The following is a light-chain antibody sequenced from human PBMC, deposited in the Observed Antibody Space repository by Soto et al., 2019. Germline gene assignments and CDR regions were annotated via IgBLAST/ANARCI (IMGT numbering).Light chain of an antibody. CDR3: QSYDSSLSADV. V-gene: IGLV1-40*01. CDR1: SSNIGAGYD. J-gene: IGLJ2*01. Sequence: QAVVTQPPSVSGAPGQRVTISCTGSSSNIGAGYDVHWYQQFPGTAPKLLIYGNGNRPSGVPDRFSGSKSGTSASLAITGLQAEDEADYYCQSYDSSLSADVFGGGTQLTVL. CDR2: GNG.